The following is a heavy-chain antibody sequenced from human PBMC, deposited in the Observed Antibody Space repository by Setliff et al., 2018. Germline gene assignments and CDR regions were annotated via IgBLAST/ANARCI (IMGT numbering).Heavy chain of an antibody. CDR3: XXXPPNRYSGSYEYFYMDV. CDR2: IYASGST. J-gene: IGHJ6*03. Sequence: LSLTCTVSGGSISSYYWSWIRQPPGKGLEWIGYIYASGSTNYNPSLKSRVTLSVDTSKNXXSLKVSXXXXXXXXXXXXXXXPPNRYSGSYEYFYMDVWGKGTTVTVSS. CDR1: GGSISSYY. D-gene: IGHD1-26*01. V-gene: IGHV4-4*08.